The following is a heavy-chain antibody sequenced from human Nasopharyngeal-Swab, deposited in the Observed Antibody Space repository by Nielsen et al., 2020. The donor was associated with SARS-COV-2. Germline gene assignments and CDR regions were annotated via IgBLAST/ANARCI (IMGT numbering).Heavy chain of an antibody. V-gene: IGHV4-59*13. CDR2: IYYSGST. CDR1: GGSISSYY. Sequence: SETLSLTCTVSGGSISSYYWSWIRQPPGKGLEWIGYIYYSGSTNYNPSLKSRVTISVDTSKNQFSLKLNSVTAADTAVYYCARGSGYYDSSGYSDYWGQGTLVTVSS. J-gene: IGHJ4*02. CDR3: ARGSGYYDSSGYSDY. D-gene: IGHD3-22*01.